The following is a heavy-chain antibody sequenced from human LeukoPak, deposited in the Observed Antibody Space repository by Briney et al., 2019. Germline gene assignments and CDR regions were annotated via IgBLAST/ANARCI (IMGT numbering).Heavy chain of an antibody. CDR3: ARTYYYDSSGYYYVRTQNGGGFDP. J-gene: IGHJ5*02. D-gene: IGHD3-22*01. CDR1: GYTFTGYY. CDR2: INPNSGGT. V-gene: IGHV1-2*06. Sequence: ASVKVSCKASGYTFTGYYMHWVRQAPGQGLEWMGRINPNSGGTNYAQKFQGRVTMTRDTSISTAYMELSGLRSDDTAVYYCARTYYYDSSGYYYVRTQNGGGFDPWGQGTLVTVSS.